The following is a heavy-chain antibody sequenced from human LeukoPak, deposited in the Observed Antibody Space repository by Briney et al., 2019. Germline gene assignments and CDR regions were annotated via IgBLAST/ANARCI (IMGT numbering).Heavy chain of an antibody. J-gene: IGHJ6*02. D-gene: IGHD2-2*02. V-gene: IGHV1-69*01. CDR3: ARGIVVVPAVIVRGDYGMDV. CDR2: IIPIFGTA. CDR1: GGTFSSYA. Sequence: SVKVSCKASGGTFSSYAISWVRQAPGQGLEWMGGIIPIFGTANYAQKFQGRVTITADESTSTAYMELSSLRSDDTAVYFCARGIVVVPAVIVRGDYGMDVWGQGTTVTVSS.